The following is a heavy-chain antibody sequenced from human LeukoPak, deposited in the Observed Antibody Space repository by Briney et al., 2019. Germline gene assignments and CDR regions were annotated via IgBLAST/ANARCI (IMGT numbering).Heavy chain of an antibody. Sequence: SETLSLTCAVYGGSFSGHYWSWIRQPPGKGLEWIGEILHIGSTNYNPSLRSRVTISVDTSKNQFSLKLSSVTAADTAVYYCARVEDIVVVPAARRAFGYWGQGTLVTVSS. V-gene: IGHV4-34*12. CDR1: GGSFSGHY. D-gene: IGHD2-2*01. J-gene: IGHJ4*02. CDR3: ARVEDIVVVPAARRAFGY. CDR2: ILHIGST.